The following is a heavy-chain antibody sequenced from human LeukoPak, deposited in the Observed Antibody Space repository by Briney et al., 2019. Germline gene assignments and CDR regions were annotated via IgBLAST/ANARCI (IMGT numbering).Heavy chain of an antibody. CDR2: IKQDESEK. CDR1: GFTFSSYW. Sequence: GGSLRLSCAASGFTFSSYWMSWVRQAPGKGLEWVANIKQDESEKYYVDSVKGRFTISRDNAKNSLYLQMNSLRAEDTAVYYCATSRRYSSSPVSHWGQGTLVTVSS. J-gene: IGHJ4*02. V-gene: IGHV3-7*01. D-gene: IGHD6-6*01. CDR3: ATSRRYSSSPVSH.